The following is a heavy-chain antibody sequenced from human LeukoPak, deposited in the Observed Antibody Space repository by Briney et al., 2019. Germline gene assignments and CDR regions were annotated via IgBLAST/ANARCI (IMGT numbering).Heavy chain of an antibody. CDR2: INSDGSST. Sequence: PSETLSLTCTVSGGSISSSSYYWDWIRQPPGKGLVWVSRINSDGSSTIHADSVKGRFTISRDNAKNTLYLQMNSLRAEDTAVYYCAREVYSSGWSSFDYWGQGTLVTVSS. D-gene: IGHD6-19*01. CDR1: GGSISSSSYY. V-gene: IGHV3-74*01. CDR3: AREVYSSGWSSFDY. J-gene: IGHJ4*02.